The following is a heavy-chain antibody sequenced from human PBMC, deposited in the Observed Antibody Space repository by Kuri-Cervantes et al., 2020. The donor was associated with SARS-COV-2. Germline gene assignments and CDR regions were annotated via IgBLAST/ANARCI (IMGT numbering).Heavy chain of an antibody. D-gene: IGHD4-11*01. V-gene: IGHV5-51*01. Sequence: GGSLSLSCKASGNTFTPYCIGWVRQTPGEGLGWMGIIYPGNSDTRYSPSFQGLISISVDKYNTTAYQKCSSMKASDTADYYCARHRKPYSDYSLDLWGQGTLVTVSS. CDR3: ARHRKPYSDYSLDL. J-gene: IGHJ5*02. CDR1: GNTFTPYC. CDR2: IYPGNSDT.